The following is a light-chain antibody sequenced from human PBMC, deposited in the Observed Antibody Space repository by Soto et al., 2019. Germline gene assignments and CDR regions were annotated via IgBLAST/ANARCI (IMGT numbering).Light chain of an antibody. J-gene: IGKJ1*01. Sequence: EIVVTQSPATLSVSPGERATLSCRASQSVGTHLAWYQQKPGQAPRLLLYGASTRATGIPARFSGSGSGTEFTLTISSLQSEDFAVYCCQQYNNWPRTFGQGTKVEIK. CDR1: QSVGTH. V-gene: IGKV3-15*01. CDR3: QQYNNWPRT. CDR2: GAS.